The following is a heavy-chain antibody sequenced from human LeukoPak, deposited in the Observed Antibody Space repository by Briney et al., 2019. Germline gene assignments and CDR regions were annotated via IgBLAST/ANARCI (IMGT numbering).Heavy chain of an antibody. J-gene: IGHJ4*02. V-gene: IGHV3-74*01. D-gene: IGHD4-17*01. CDR2: FNSDARSA. CDR1: GFTFSTYW. Sequence: GGSLRLSCAACGFTFSTYWMHWVRQAPGKGLVWVSRFNSDARSAYCADSVKGRFTISRDNAKNTLYLQMNSLRAEDTAVYYCARGRYYLDSWGQGTLVTVSS. CDR3: ARGRYYLDS.